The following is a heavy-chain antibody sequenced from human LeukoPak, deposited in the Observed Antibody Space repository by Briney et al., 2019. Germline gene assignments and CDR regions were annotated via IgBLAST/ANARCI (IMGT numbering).Heavy chain of an antibody. J-gene: IGHJ4*02. V-gene: IGHV3-11*04. CDR3: ARQRLGELSQYYFDY. CDR2: ISSSGSTI. CDR1: GFTFSDYY. D-gene: IGHD3-16*02. Sequence: PGGSLRLSCAASGFTFSDYYMSWIRQAPGKGLEWVSYISSSGSTIYYADSVKGRFTISRDNAKNSLYLQMNSLRAEDTAVYYCARQRLGELSQYYFDYWGQGTLVTVSS.